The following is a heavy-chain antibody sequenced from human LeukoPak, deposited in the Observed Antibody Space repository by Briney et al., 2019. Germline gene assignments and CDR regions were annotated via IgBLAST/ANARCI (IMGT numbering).Heavy chain of an antibody. CDR1: GFTFSDYA. D-gene: IGHD3-3*01. J-gene: IGHJ5*02. CDR2: ISNNGGST. CDR3: AKGRYYDS. V-gene: IGHV3-64*01. Sequence: GGSLRLSCAASGFTFSDYAMHWARQAPGKGLEYVSAISNNGGSTFYANSVKGRFTISRDNSKNTLYLQMGSLRADDMAVYYCAKGRYYDSWGQGSLVTVSS.